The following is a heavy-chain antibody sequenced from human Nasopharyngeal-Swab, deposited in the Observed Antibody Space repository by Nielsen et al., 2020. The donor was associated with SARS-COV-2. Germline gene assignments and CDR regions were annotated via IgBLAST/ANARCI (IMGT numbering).Heavy chain of an antibody. Sequence: GESLKISCAASGFTFSTYPMHWVRQAAGKGLEWVAVISYDGSNKYYADSVKGRFTISRDNSKNTLYLQMNRLRAEDTAVYYCAKDITGYSSGWFYYYYMDVWGKGTTVTVSS. CDR3: AKDITGYSSGWFYYYYMDV. V-gene: IGHV3-30-3*01. CDR2: ISYDGSNK. D-gene: IGHD6-19*01. J-gene: IGHJ6*03. CDR1: GFTFSTYP.